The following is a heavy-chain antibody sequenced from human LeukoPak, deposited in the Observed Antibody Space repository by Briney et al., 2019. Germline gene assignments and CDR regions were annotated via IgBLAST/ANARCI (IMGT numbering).Heavy chain of an antibody. CDR2: INAGNGNT. J-gene: IGHJ4*02. V-gene: IGHV1-3*01. CDR3: ARDPAPDYFDY. Sequence: ASVKVSCKASGYTFTNYVMHWVRQAPGQRLEWMGWINAGNGNTKYSRKFQGRVTSTRDTSASTAYMELSSLRSEDTAVYYCARDPAPDYFDYWGRGTLVTVSS. CDR1: GYTFTNYV.